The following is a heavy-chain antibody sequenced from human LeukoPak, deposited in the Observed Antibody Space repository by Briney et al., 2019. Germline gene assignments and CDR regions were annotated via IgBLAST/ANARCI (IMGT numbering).Heavy chain of an antibody. CDR1: GGSFSGYY. J-gene: IGHJ5*02. CDR3: ARTLMVRGVIIRLNWFDP. D-gene: IGHD3-10*01. Sequence: PSETLSLTCAVYGGSFSGYYWSWIRQPPGKGLEWIGSIYYSGSTYYNPSLKSRVTISVDTSKNQFSLKLSSVTAADTAVYYCARTLMVRGVIIRLNWFDPWGQGTLVTVSS. CDR2: IYYSGST. V-gene: IGHV4-34*01.